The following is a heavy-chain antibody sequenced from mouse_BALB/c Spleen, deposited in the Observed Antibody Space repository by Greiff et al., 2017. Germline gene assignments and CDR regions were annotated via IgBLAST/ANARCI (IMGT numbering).Heavy chain of an antibody. D-gene: IGHD1-1*01. V-gene: IGHV3-8*02. CDR1: GDSITSGY. J-gene: IGHJ1*01. Sequence: EVKLQESGPSLVKPSQTLSLTCSVTGDSITSGYWNWIRKFPGNKLEYMGYISYSGSTYYNPSLKSRISITRDTSKNQYYLQLNSVTTEDTATYYCARYYGSSYGWYFDVWGAGTTVTVSS. CDR3: ARYYGSSYGWYFDV. CDR2: ISYSGST.